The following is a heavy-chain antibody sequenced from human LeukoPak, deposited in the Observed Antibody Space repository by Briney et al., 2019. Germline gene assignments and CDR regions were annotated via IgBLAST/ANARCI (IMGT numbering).Heavy chain of an antibody. CDR2: IIPIFGTA. CDR1: GGTFISFA. CDR3: ARGYSSGWYSGYYYYYGMDV. V-gene: IGHV1-69*13. D-gene: IGHD6-19*01. Sequence: ASVKVSCKASGGTFISFAISWVRQAPGQGLEWMGGIIPIFGTANYAQKFQGRVTITADESTSTAYMELSSLRSEDTAVYYCARGYSSGWYSGYYYYYGMDVWGQGTTVTVSS. J-gene: IGHJ6*02.